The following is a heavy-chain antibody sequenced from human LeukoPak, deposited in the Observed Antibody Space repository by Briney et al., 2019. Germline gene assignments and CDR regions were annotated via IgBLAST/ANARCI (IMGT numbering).Heavy chain of an antibody. CDR3: ARERSDWFDP. CDR1: GGSISSYY. J-gene: IGHJ5*02. V-gene: IGHV4-59*01. CDR2: IYYSGST. Sequence: PSETLSLTCTVSGGSISSYYWSWIRQPPGKGLEWIGYIYYSGSTNYNPSPKSRVTISVDTSKNQFSLKLSSVTAADTAVYYCARERSDWFDPWGQGTLVTVSS.